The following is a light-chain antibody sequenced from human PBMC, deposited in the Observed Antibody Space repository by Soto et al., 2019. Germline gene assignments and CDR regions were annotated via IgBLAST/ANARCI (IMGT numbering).Light chain of an antibody. CDR1: QSLVDSAGNTY. Sequence: VMTQTPLSLSVTPGQPASISCKSSQSLVDSAGNTYLNWFQQRPGQSPGRLIYKVSNRDSGVPDRFSGSGSGTDFTLKISRVEAEDVGVYYCMQGTHWPYTFGQGTKVDI. CDR2: KVS. V-gene: IGKV2-30*01. J-gene: IGKJ2*01. CDR3: MQGTHWPYT.